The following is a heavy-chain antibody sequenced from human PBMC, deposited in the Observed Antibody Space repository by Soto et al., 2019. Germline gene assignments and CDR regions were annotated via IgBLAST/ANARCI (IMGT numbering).Heavy chain of an antibody. V-gene: IGHV1-69*01. CDR1: GGTFSSYA. D-gene: IGHD5-18*01. J-gene: IGHJ3*02. Sequence: SVKVSCKASGGTFSSYAISWVRQAPGQGLEWMGGIIPIFGTANYAQKFQGRVTITADESTSTAYMELSSLRSEDTAVYYCARDVDTALVLMGDAFDIWGQGTMVTVSS. CDR2: IIPIFGTA. CDR3: ARDVDTALVLMGDAFDI.